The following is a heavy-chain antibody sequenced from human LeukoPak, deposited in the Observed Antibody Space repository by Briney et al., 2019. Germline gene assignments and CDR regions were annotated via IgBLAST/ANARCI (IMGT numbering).Heavy chain of an antibody. D-gene: IGHD5-12*01. CDR1: GYTFTTYA. CDR3: ARDRVPVKSRTVASTNPGDY. Sequence: ASVTVSCKASGYTFTTYAVHWVRQAPGQRPEWMGWLNAGHGNTKYSQKLQGRVTITRDTSARTVYMELSSLRSEDTAVYYCARDRVPVKSRTVASTNPGDYWGQGTLVTVSS. J-gene: IGHJ4*02. CDR2: LNAGHGNT. V-gene: IGHV1-3*01.